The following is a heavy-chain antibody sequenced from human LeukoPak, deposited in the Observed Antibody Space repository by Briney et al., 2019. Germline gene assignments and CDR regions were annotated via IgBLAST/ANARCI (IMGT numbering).Heavy chain of an antibody. V-gene: IGHV3-30*02. Sequence: PGGSLRLSCAASRFTFSSYGMHWVRQAPGKGLEWVAFIRYDGSNKYYADSVKGRFTISRDNSKNTLYLQMNSLRAEDTAVYYCAKDGYYYGSGSYFYYYMDVWGKGTTVTISS. D-gene: IGHD3-10*01. CDR2: IRYDGSNK. CDR1: RFTFSSYG. CDR3: AKDGYYYGSGSYFYYYMDV. J-gene: IGHJ6*03.